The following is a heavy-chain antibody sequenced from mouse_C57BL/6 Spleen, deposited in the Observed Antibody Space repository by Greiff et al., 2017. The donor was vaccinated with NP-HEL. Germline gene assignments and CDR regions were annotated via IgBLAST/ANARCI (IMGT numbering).Heavy chain of an antibody. Sequence: VQLQQPGAELVRPGSSVKLSCKASGYTFTSYWMHWVKQRPIQGLEWIGNIDPSDSETHYNQKFKDKATLTVDKSSSTAYMQLSSLTSEDSAVYYCARGPYNPPAWFAYWGQGTLVTVSA. D-gene: IGHD1-3*01. CDR2: IDPSDSET. V-gene: IGHV1-52*01. J-gene: IGHJ3*01. CDR1: GYTFTSYW. CDR3: ARGPYNPPAWFAY.